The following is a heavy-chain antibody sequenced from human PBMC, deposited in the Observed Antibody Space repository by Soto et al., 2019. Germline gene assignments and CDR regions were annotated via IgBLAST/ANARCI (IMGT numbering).Heavy chain of an antibody. Sequence: PSETLSLTCTVSGGSMTTYYRSWIRQPPGKGLEWIGYIFYTGSTNYNPSLKSRVTISADTSKKQFSLKLTSVTAADTAVYYCARDRRYYDYVGGSYRERYYFDYWGQGTLVTVSS. D-gene: IGHD3-16*02. CDR1: GGSMTTYY. CDR3: ARDRRYYDYVGGSYRERYYFDY. V-gene: IGHV4-59*01. CDR2: IFYTGST. J-gene: IGHJ4*02.